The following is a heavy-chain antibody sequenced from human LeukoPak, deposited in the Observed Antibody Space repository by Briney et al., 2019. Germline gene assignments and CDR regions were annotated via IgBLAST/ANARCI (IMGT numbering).Heavy chain of an antibody. D-gene: IGHD2-2*01. CDR2: ISSSSSYI. J-gene: IGHJ5*02. CDR1: GFPLSSYS. V-gene: IGHV3-21*01. CDR3: ARDSAAASNWFDH. Sequence: PGGSLRLSCAASGFPLSSYSMNWVRQAPGKGLEWVSSISSSSSYIYYADSVKGRFTISRDNAKNSLYLQMNSLRAEDTAVYYYARDSAAASNWFDHWDQGTLVTVSS.